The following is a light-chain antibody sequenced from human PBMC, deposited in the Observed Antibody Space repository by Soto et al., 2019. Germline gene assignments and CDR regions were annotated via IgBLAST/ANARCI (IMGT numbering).Light chain of an antibody. CDR1: SSDVGAYNY. CDR2: EVS. Sequence: QSALTQPASVSGSPGQSITISCSRTSSDVGAYNYVSWYQQHPGKAPKLMIYEVSNRPSGVSNRFSGSKSGNTASLTISGLQAEDEADYYCNSYTSSTTLVFGGGTKLTVL. J-gene: IGLJ2*01. CDR3: NSYTSSTTLV. V-gene: IGLV2-14*01.